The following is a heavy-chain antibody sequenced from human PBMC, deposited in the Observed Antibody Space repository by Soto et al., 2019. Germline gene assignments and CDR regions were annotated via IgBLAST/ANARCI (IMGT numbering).Heavy chain of an antibody. D-gene: IGHD2-2*01. J-gene: IGHJ6*02. CDR2: IGSSSNYI. CDR1: GFTFTTYS. V-gene: IGHV3-21*06. Sequence: LRLSCAVSGFTFTTYSLTWVRQAPGKGLEWVASIGSSSNYIYYADSVKGRFTISRDNAKNSLFLQMNSLRAEDTAVYYCATLTYCSSASCPNYYYVMDVWGQGTTVTVSS. CDR3: ATLTYCSSASCPNYYYVMDV.